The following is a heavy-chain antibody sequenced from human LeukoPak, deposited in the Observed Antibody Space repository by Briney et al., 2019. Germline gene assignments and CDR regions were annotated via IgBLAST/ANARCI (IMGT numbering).Heavy chain of an antibody. CDR3: ARRDGYVSFYFDY. CDR1: GFTFSNYW. D-gene: IGHD5-24*01. Sequence: GGSLRLSCAASGFTFSNYWMSWVRQAPGKGLEWVANIKQDGSEKYYVDSVKGRFTISRDNDKNSQYLQMNSLRAEDTAVYYCARRDGYVSFYFDYWGQGTLVTVSS. V-gene: IGHV3-7*04. J-gene: IGHJ4*02. CDR2: IKQDGSEK.